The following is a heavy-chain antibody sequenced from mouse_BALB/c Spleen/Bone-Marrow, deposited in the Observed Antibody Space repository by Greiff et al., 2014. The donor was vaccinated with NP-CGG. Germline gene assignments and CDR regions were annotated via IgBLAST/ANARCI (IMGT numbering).Heavy chain of an antibody. CDR2: IDPANGNT. J-gene: IGHJ2*01. V-gene: IGHV14-3*02. D-gene: IGHD1-1*01. CDR1: GFNIKDTY. Sequence: EVQLQQSGAELVKPGASVKLSCTASGFNIKDTYMHWVKQRPEQSLEWIGRIDPANGNTKYDPKFQGKATITADKSSNSAYLQLSSLTSEDSAVYYCARYYYGSSLLDYWGQGTTLTVSS. CDR3: ARYYYGSSLLDY.